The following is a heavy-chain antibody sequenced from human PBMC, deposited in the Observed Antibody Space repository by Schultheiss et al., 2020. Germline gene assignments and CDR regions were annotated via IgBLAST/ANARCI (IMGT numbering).Heavy chain of an antibody. CDR2: ISYDGSNK. CDR3: AKDCSAYYYVSNGYYYGIDY. D-gene: IGHD3-22*01. V-gene: IGHV3-30-3*01. Sequence: GGSLRLSCAASGFTFSSYAMHWVRQAPGKGLEWVAVISYDGSNKYYADSVKGRFTISRDNSKNTLYLQMNSLGAEDTAVYYCAKDCSAYYYVSNGYYYGIDYWGQGTLVTVSS. J-gene: IGHJ4*02. CDR1: GFTFSSYA.